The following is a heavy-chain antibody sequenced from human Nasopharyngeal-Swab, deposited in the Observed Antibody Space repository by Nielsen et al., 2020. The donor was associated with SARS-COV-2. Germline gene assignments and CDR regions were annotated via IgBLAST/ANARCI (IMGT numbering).Heavy chain of an antibody. D-gene: IGHD1-26*01. V-gene: IGHV4-59*12. CDR3: AREAVGGLVDS. CDR2: IYYSGNS. J-gene: IGHJ4*02. CDR1: GGSISNSC. Sequence: SETLSLTCTVSGGSISNSCWSWIRQSPGKGLEWIGYIYYSGNSNYNPSLKSRVTISRDTTRNQFSLKLNSVTAADTAVYYCAREAVGGLVDSWGQGTLVTVSS.